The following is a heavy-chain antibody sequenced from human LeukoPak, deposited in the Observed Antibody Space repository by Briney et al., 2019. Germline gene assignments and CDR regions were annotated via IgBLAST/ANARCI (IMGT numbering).Heavy chain of an antibody. D-gene: IGHD2-2*01. CDR1: GGTFSSYA. Sequence: SSVKVSCKASGGTFSSYAISWVRQAPGQGLEWMGWINPNSGGTNYAQKFQGRVTMTRDTSISTAYMELSRLRSDDTAVYYCARDNSWDIVVVPAASNWFDPWGQGTLVTVSS. CDR3: ARDNSWDIVVVPAASNWFDP. CDR2: INPNSGGT. J-gene: IGHJ5*02. V-gene: IGHV1-2*02.